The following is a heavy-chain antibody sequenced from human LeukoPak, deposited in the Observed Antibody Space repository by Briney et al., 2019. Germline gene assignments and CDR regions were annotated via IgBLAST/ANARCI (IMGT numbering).Heavy chain of an antibody. CDR2: ISYDGSNK. Sequence: GRSLRLSCAASGFTFSSYGMHWVRQAPGKGLEWVAVISYDGSNKYYADSVKGRFTISRDNSKNTLYLQMNSLRAEDTAVYYCAKDPDYYDSSGYYYGGVYWGQGTLVTVSS. CDR1: GFTFSSYG. CDR3: AKDPDYYDSSGYYYGGVY. J-gene: IGHJ4*02. V-gene: IGHV3-30*18. D-gene: IGHD3-22*01.